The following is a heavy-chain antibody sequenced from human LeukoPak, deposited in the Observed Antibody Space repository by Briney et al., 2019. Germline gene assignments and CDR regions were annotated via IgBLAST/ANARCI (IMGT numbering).Heavy chain of an antibody. CDR1: GGSFSGYY. V-gene: IGHV4-34*01. D-gene: IGHD2-2*01. CDR2: INHSGST. J-gene: IGHJ5*02. Sequence: SQTLSLTCAVYGGSFSGYYWSWIRQPPGKGLEWIGEINHSGSTNYNPSLKSRVTISVDTSKNQFSLKLSSVTAADTAVYYCARGICSSTSCYFLNWFDPWGQGTLVTVSS. CDR3: ARGICSSTSCYFLNWFDP.